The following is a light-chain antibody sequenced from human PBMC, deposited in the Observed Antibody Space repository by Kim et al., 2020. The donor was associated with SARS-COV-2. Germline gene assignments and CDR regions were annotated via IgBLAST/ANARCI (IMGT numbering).Light chain of an antibody. CDR1: SSDIGGYNY. V-gene: IGLV2-14*04. Sequence: GQSITISGTGNSSDIGGYNYVSWYQQYPGKAPKLLIYDVTKRPSGVSNRFSGSKSGITASLTISGLQAEDEADYYCSSSASSSTYVFGIGTKVTVL. CDR2: DVT. J-gene: IGLJ1*01. CDR3: SSSASSSTYV.